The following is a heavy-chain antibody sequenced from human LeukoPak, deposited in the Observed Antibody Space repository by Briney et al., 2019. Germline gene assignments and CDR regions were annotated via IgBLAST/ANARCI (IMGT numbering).Heavy chain of an antibody. D-gene: IGHD2-2*01. CDR2: IYNWGST. Sequence: PGGSLRLSCAASGFTVSINYMSCVRQAPGKGLEWVSVIYNWGSTYYADSVKGRFTISRDNSKNTLYLQMNSLRDEDTDVYYCARGSEVVPAAIIGADWGQGTLVTVSS. V-gene: IGHV3-53*01. CDR1: GFTVSINY. J-gene: IGHJ4*02. CDR3: ARGSEVVPAAIIGAD.